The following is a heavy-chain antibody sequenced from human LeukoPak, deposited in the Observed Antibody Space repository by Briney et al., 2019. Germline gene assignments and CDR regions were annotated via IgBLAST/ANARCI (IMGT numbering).Heavy chain of an antibody. V-gene: IGHV3-7*04. D-gene: IGHD1-1*01. CDR1: GFTFRNFW. CDR2: IHPEGNEK. J-gene: IGHJ4*02. Sequence: GGSLRLSCAASGFTFRNFWMSWVRQAPGKGLEWVANIHPEGNEKYHVESVKGRFTISRDNTENSPFLQMNGLRVEDTAVYYCARGDDFSGDHWGQGTLVTVSS. CDR3: ARGDDFSGDH.